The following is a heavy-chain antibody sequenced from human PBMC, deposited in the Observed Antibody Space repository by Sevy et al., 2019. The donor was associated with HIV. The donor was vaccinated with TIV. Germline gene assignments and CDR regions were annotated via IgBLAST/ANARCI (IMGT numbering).Heavy chain of an antibody. CDR1: GFSFSYYG. V-gene: IGHV3-30*18. D-gene: IGHD1-26*01. CDR3: ANAYSGSYSHSYLYALDV. J-gene: IGHJ6*02. Sequence: GGSLRLSCIGSGFSFSYYGIHWVRQSPGKGLDWVALISHDGINEYYAYSVKGRFTISRDNSKNTVYLEMNNLRNEDTAIYFCANAYSGSYSHSYLYALDVWGQGTTVTVSS. CDR2: ISHDGINE.